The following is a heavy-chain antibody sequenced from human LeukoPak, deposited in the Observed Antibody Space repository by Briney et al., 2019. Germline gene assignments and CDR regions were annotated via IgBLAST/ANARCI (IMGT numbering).Heavy chain of an antibody. J-gene: IGHJ5*02. D-gene: IGHD3-22*01. CDR1: GGSFSGYY. V-gene: IGHV4-34*01. Sequence: PPETLSLTCAVYGGSFSGYYWSWIRQPPGKGLEWIGEINHSGSTNYNPSLKSRVTISVDTSKNQFSLKLSSVTAADTAVYYCASLRIITMIVVVRSLPPWGQGTLVTVSS. CDR3: ASLRIITMIVVVRSLPP. CDR2: INHSGST.